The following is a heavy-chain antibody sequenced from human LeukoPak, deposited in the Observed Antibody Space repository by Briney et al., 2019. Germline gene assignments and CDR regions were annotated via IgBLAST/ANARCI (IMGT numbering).Heavy chain of an antibody. CDR1: GFTFSSYS. CDR2: ISSSSSYI. J-gene: IGHJ5*02. V-gene: IGHV3-21*01. Sequence: GGSLRLSCAASGFTFSSYSMNWVRQAPGKGLEWVSSISSSSSYIYYADSVKGRFTISRDNAKNSLYLQMNSLRAEDTAVYYCARDTNLRGVSWFDPWGQGTLVTVSS. CDR3: ARDTNLRGVSWFDP. D-gene: IGHD3-10*01.